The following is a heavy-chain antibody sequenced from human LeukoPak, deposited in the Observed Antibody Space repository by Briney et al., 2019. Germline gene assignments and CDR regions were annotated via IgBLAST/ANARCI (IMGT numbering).Heavy chain of an antibody. Sequence: GGSLRLSCAASGFTFDDYAMHWVRQAPGKGLEWVSGISWNSGSIGYADSVKGRFTISRDNAKNSLYLQMNSLRAEDTAVYYCARDPDYYDSSGYYPGAFDIWGQGTMVTISS. CDR1: GFTFDDYA. D-gene: IGHD3-22*01. J-gene: IGHJ3*02. CDR3: ARDPDYYDSSGYYPGAFDI. CDR2: ISWNSGSI. V-gene: IGHV3-9*01.